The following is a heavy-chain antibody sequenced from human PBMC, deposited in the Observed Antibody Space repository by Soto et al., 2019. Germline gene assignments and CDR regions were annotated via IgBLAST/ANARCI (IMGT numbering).Heavy chain of an antibody. CDR3: ARLRLFITRDPYFDY. CDR2: ISAYNGNT. V-gene: IGHV1-18*01. D-gene: IGHD3-9*01. CDR1: GYTFTSYG. Sequence: GASVKVSCKASGYTFTSYGISWVRRAPGQGLEWMGWISAYNGNTNYAQKLQGRVTMTTDTSTSTAYMELRSLRSDDTAVYYCARLRLFITRDPYFDYWVHVTLVTDSS. J-gene: IGHJ4*01.